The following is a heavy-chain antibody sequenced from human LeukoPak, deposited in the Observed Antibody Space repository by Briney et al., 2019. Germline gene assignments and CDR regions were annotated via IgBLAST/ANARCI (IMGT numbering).Heavy chain of an antibody. CDR2: IKTVSGGGAT. CDR1: GFIFSNEW. CDR3: TTTGTA. D-gene: IGHD2-8*02. Sequence: GGSLRLSCAASGFIFSNEWMIWVRQAPGKGLEWVARIKTVSGGGATDYAAPVKGRFTISRDDSKNALYLRMNSLKTEDTAVYYCTTTGTAWGQGTLVTVSS. V-gene: IGHV3-15*01. J-gene: IGHJ1*01.